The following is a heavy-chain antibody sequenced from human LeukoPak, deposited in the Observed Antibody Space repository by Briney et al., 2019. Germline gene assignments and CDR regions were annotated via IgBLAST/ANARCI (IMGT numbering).Heavy chain of an antibody. CDR2: IYYSGST. CDR3: AILPASDTYYYDSIGYYRPGVH. D-gene: IGHD3-22*01. Sequence: SETLSLTCTVSGGSITSSHYYWGFMRQAPGKGLEWIGSIYYSGSTYYDPSLKSRVTISVDTSKNQFSLKLTSVTAADTAVYYCAILPASDTYYYDSIGYYRPGVHWGQGTLVAASS. J-gene: IGHJ4*02. CDR1: GGSITSSHYY. V-gene: IGHV4-39*07.